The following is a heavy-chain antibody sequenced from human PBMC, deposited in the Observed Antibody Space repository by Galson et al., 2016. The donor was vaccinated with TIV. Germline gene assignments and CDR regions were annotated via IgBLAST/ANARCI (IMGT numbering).Heavy chain of an antibody. Sequence: SGAEVKKPGESLIISCKASGYMFSAHWFGWVRQMPGKGPEWIGIMNPGDSGTRYSPSFEGQVTISADNSISTAYLQWHSLKASDTAVYYCAKGKEYYEFWGQGTLVTVSS. J-gene: IGHJ4*02. CDR3: AKGKEYYEF. CDR2: MNPGDSGT. V-gene: IGHV5-51*03. CDR1: GYMFSAHW. D-gene: IGHD3-16*01.